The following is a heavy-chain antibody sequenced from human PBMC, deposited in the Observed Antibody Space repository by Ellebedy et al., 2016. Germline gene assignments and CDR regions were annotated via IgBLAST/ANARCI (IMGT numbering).Heavy chain of an antibody. Sequence: GESLKISXAASGFTFSSYSMNWVRQAPGKGLEWVSSISSSSSYIYYADSVKGRFTISRDNAKNSLYLQMNSLRAEDTAVYYCARESYDSSGVWGQGTLVTVSS. V-gene: IGHV3-21*01. CDR3: ARESYDSSGV. CDR2: ISSSSSYI. D-gene: IGHD3-22*01. J-gene: IGHJ4*02. CDR1: GFTFSSYS.